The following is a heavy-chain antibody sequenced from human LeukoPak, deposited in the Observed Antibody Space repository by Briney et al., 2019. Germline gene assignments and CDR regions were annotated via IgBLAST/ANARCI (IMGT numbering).Heavy chain of an antibody. CDR3: ARDFDCGGDCSGLDY. CDR2: INPNSGGT. D-gene: IGHD2-21*01. V-gene: IGHV1-2*02. CDR1: GYTFTGYY. J-gene: IGHJ4*02. Sequence: GASVKVSCKASGYTFTGYYMHWVRQAPGQGVEWMGWINPNSGGTNYAQKFQGRVTMTRDTSISTAYMELSRLRSDDTAVYYCARDFDCGGDCSGLDYWGQGTLVTVSS.